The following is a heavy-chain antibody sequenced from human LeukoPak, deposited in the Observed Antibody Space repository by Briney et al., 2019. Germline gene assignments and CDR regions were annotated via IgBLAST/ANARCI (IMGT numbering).Heavy chain of an antibody. V-gene: IGHV3-23*01. J-gene: IGHJ4*02. CDR1: GFTISSDA. CDR3: ASAHYGDYEGFANLNF. D-gene: IGHD4-17*01. Sequence: PGGSLRLSCVASGFTISSDAMTWVRQAPGMGLEWVSASSGSNTFYTDSVRGRFTISRDDSKNILYLQMNSLRAEDTAVYYCASAHYGDYEGFANLNFWGQGTLVTVSS. CDR2: SSGSNT.